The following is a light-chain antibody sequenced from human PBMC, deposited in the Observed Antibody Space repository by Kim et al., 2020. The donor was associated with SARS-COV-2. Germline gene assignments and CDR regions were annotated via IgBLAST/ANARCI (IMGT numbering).Light chain of an antibody. CDR2: DAS. CDR1: QDISNY. Sequence: ASVGDRVTITCQASQDISNYLNWYQQKTGKAPKLLIYDASNLETGVPSRFSGSGSGKDFTFTISSLQPEDIATYYCQQYDNLPFTFGQGTRLEIK. CDR3: QQYDNLPFT. V-gene: IGKV1-33*01. J-gene: IGKJ5*01.